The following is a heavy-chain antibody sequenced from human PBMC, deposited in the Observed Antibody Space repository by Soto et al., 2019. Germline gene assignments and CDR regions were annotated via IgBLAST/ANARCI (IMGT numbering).Heavy chain of an antibody. D-gene: IGHD4-4*01. CDR2: FDPEDGET. J-gene: IGHJ6*02. Sequence: ASVKVSCKVSGYTLTELSMHWVRQAPGKGLEWMGGFDPEDGETIYAQKFQGRVTMTEDTSTDTAYMELSSLRSEDTAVYYCATSPDYSNYVDYYGMDVWGQGTTVTVS. V-gene: IGHV1-24*01. CDR1: GYTLTELS. CDR3: ATSPDYSNYVDYYGMDV.